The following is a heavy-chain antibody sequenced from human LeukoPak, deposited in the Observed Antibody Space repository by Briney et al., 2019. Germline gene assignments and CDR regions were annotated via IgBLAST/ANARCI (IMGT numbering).Heavy chain of an antibody. J-gene: IGHJ3*02. Sequence: GGSLRLSCAASGFTFSNYVMSWVRQAPGRGLEWVSGISGGGDKTYYADSVKGRFTISRDNSKNTLYLQMNSLRAEDTASYYCAKDLRPLVVLEALDIWGQGTMVTVS. CDR3: AKDLRPLVVLEALDI. CDR1: GFTFSNYV. V-gene: IGHV3-23*01. D-gene: IGHD2-15*01. CDR2: ISGGGDKT.